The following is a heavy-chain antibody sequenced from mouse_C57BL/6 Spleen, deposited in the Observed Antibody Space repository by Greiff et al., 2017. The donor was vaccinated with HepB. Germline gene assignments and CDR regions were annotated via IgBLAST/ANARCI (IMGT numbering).Heavy chain of an antibody. CDR1: GYTFTSYW. V-gene: IGHV1-7*01. J-gene: IGHJ4*01. CDR2: INPSSGYP. CDR3: ARSADYDEDAMDY. D-gene: IGHD2-4*01. Sequence: VQLQQSGAELAKPGASVKLSCKASGYTFTSYWMHWVKQRPGQGLEWIGYINPSSGYPKYNQKFKDKATLTADKSSSTAYMQLSSLTYEDSAVYYCARSADYDEDAMDYWGQGTSVTVSS.